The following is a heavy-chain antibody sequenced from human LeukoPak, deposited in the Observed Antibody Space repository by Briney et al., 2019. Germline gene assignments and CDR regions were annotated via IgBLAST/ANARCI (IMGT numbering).Heavy chain of an antibody. CDR1: GFTFSSYS. CDR2: ISSSSSYI. Sequence: PGGSLRLSCAASGFTFSSYSMNWVRQAPGKGLESVSSISSSSSYIYYADPVKGRFTISRDNAKNSLYLQMNSLRVEDTAVYYCASADSSGYSAFDIWGQGTMVTVSS. CDR3: ASADSSGYSAFDI. J-gene: IGHJ3*02. D-gene: IGHD3-22*01. V-gene: IGHV3-21*01.